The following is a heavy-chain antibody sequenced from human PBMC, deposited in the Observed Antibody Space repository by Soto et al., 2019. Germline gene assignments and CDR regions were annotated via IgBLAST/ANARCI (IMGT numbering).Heavy chain of an antibody. Sequence: PGESLKISCKSSGYSFTYYWICWVRQMPWKGLEWMGIIYPGDSDARYSPSFQGQVTISVDTSINTAFLRWNSLTASDTAMYYCARQADYNILTGYFYYFDYWGQGSLVTVSS. CDR3: ARQADYNILTGYFYYFDY. J-gene: IGHJ4*02. CDR1: GYSFTYYW. D-gene: IGHD3-9*01. CDR2: IYPGDSDA. V-gene: IGHV5-51*01.